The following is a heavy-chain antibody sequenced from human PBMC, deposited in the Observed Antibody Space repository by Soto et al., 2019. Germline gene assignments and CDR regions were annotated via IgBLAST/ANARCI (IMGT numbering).Heavy chain of an antibody. V-gene: IGHV1-18*01. CDR3: ARGGGDVCSGGSCHYYYYMDV. J-gene: IGHJ6*03. CDR1: GSSFNNYG. CDR2: ITGYNGNT. Sequence: ASVKVSCKASGSSFNNYGVSWVRQAPGQGLEWMGWITGYNGNTNYALRLQGRVTMTTDTSTSTAYMELRSLRSDDTAVYYCARGGGDVCSGGSCHYYYYMDVWGKGTTVTVSS. D-gene: IGHD2-15*01.